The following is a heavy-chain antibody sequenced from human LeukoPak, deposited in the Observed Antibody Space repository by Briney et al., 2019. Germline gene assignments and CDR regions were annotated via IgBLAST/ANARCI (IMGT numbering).Heavy chain of an antibody. Sequence: SETLSLTCTVPGGSISSYYWGWIRQPPGKGPEWIASIFHTGSTYYNPSLKSRVTISVDTSKNQFSLKLSSVTAADTAVYYCARHYFRAYAGNWFDPWGQGTLVTVSS. D-gene: IGHD2-2*01. CDR1: GGSISSYY. J-gene: IGHJ5*02. CDR3: ARHYFRAYAGNWFDP. V-gene: IGHV4-39*01. CDR2: IFHTGST.